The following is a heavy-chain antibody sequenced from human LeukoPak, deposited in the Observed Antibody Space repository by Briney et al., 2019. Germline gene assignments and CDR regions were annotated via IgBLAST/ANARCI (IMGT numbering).Heavy chain of an antibody. Sequence: LTGGSLRLSCAASGFTVSSNYMSWVRQAPGKGLEWVSVIYSDGSTYYADSVKGRFTISRDNSKNTLYLQMNSLRAEDAAVYYCARLPRGAAAGTLDYWGQGTLVTVSS. V-gene: IGHV3-66*01. CDR1: GFTVSSNY. D-gene: IGHD6-13*01. J-gene: IGHJ4*02. CDR2: IYSDGST. CDR3: ARLPRGAAAGTLDY.